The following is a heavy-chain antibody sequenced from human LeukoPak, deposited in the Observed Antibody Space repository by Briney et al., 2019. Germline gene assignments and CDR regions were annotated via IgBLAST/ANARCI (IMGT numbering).Heavy chain of an antibody. V-gene: IGHV1-2*02. CDR1: GYTFTDSY. CDR2: MNPKSNVP. Sequence: ASVKVSCTAAGYTFTDSYMHWVRQAPGQGIEWMGWMNPKSNVPNFAQKFQGRVTMTRDTSISTAYMELSGLRSDDTAIYYCARGGQYFSGDTSYSPYDYWGQGTLVTVSS. J-gene: IGHJ4*02. CDR3: ARGGQYFSGDTSYSPYDY. D-gene: IGHD2-15*01.